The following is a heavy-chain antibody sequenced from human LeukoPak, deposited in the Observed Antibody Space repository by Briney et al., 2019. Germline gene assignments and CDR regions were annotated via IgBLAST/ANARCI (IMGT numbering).Heavy chain of an antibody. CDR2: IYYSGST. J-gene: IGHJ4*02. CDR1: GGSISTYY. V-gene: IGHV4-59*01. CDR3: ARGRGSFDY. Sequence: SETLSLTCTVSGGSISTYYWSWIRQPPGKGLEWIGYIYYSGSTYYNPSLESRVTISVGTSKNQFSLRLSSVTAADTAVYYCARGRGSFDYWGQGTLVTVSS. D-gene: IGHD3-10*01.